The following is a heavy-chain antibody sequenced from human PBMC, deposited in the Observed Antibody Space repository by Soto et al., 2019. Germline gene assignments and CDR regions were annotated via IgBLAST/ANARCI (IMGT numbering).Heavy chain of an antibody. CDR2: IVVGSGNT. Sequence: VASVKVSCKASGFTFFTSAVQWVRQARGQRLEWIGWIVVGSGNTNYAQTFQEKVTITRDMSTNTAYMELSSLRSEDTALYYCAADPYCGGDCYFDYWGQGIMVTVSS. CDR3: AADPYCGGDCYFDY. J-gene: IGHJ4*02. CDR1: GFTFFTSA. V-gene: IGHV1-58*01. D-gene: IGHD2-21*02.